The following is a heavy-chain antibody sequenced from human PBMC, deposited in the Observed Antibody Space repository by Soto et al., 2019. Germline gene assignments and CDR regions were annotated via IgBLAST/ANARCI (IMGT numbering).Heavy chain of an antibody. CDR2: VYYNGGS. CDR1: GGSIDGYN. J-gene: IGHJ6*02. CDR3: VRQGIGNLHGLVDV. D-gene: IGHD3-10*01. Sequence: QVQLQESGPGLVKPSETLSLTCTVSGGSIDGYNCAWIRQPPGKSLEWVGYVYYNGGSRYNPSLESRVNLSMDTSKSQFSLQLRSVTAADTAVYYCVRQGIGNLHGLVDVWGRGTTVTVSS. V-gene: IGHV4-59*08.